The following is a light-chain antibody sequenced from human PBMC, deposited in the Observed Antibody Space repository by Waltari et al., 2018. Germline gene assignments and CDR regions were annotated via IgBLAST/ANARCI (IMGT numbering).Light chain of an antibody. CDR1: QSVGNS. V-gene: IGKV3-11*01. Sequence: DIVLTQSPVTLSLSPGDIPTLSCRASQSVGNSLAWYQLKPGQSPTLLIYDASTKATGIPARFSGSGSGTDFTLTITYLAPEDFAVYYCQQRSSWPLTFGGGTTVEIK. CDR3: QQRSSWPLT. CDR2: DAS. J-gene: IGKJ4*01.